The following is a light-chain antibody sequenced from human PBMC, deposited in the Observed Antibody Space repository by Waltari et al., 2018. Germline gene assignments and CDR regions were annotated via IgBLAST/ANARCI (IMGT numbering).Light chain of an antibody. CDR3: ALYMGSGIWV. Sequence: QTVVPQEPSLSVSPGGTVTPTYALSSGSLSTSSYATWYQQTPGQAPRTLVYKANARSSGVPDRFSGSILGNTAALTITGAQADDESDYYCALYMGSGIWVFGGGTRLTVL. CDR1: SGSLSTSSY. CDR2: KAN. V-gene: IGLV8-61*01. J-gene: IGLJ3*02.